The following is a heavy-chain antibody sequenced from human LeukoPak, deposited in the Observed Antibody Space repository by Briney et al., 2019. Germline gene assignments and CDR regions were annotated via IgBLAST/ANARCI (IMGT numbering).Heavy chain of an antibody. Sequence: GGSLRLSCAGSGFTFTRFWMPWVRQAPGKGLVWVSRINVEGTTTTYADSVEGRFTISRDENTLYLQMNHLRVDDTAVYYCTRGGEEPFDYWGQGNLVTVSS. CDR1: GFTFTRFW. D-gene: IGHD3-10*01. V-gene: IGHV3-74*01. CDR3: TRGGEEPFDY. CDR2: INVEGTTT. J-gene: IGHJ4*02.